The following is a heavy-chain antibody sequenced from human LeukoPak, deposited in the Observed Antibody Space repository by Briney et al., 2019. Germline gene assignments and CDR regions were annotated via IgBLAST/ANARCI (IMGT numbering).Heavy chain of an antibody. D-gene: IGHD1-26*01. Sequence: GGSLRLSCAASGFTVSSNYMSWVRQAPGKGLEWVSVIYSGGSTYYADSVKGRFTIPRDNSKNTLYLQMNSLRAEDTAVYYCARALVGATGYWGQGTLVTVSS. CDR2: IYSGGST. CDR3: ARALVGATGY. V-gene: IGHV3-66*01. CDR1: GFTVSSNY. J-gene: IGHJ4*02.